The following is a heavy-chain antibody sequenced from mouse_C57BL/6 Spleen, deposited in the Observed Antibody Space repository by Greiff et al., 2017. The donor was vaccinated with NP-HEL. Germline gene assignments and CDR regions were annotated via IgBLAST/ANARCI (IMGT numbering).Heavy chain of an antibody. V-gene: IGHV1-52*01. D-gene: IGHD3-3*01. Sequence: VQLQQSGAELVRPGSSVKLSCKASGYTFTSYWMQWVKQRPIQGLEWIGNIDPSDSETHYNQKFKDKATLTVDKSSSTAYMQLSSLTSEDSAVYYCARGLGWYFDVWGTGTTVTVSS. J-gene: IGHJ1*03. CDR1: GYTFTSYW. CDR2: IDPSDSET. CDR3: ARGLGWYFDV.